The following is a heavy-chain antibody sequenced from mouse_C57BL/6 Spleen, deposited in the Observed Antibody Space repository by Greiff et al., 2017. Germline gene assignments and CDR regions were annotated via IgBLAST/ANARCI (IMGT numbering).Heavy chain of an antibody. J-gene: IGHJ4*01. V-gene: IGHV3-6*01. D-gene: IGHD4-1*01. CDR3: ARLGRGYAMDY. Sequence: ESGPGLVKPSQSLSLTCSVTGYSITSGYYWNWIRQFPGNKLEWMGYISYDGSNNYNPSLKNRISITRDTSKNQFFLKLNSVTTEDTATYYCARLGRGYAMDYWGQGTSVTVSS. CDR1: GYSITSGYY. CDR2: ISYDGSN.